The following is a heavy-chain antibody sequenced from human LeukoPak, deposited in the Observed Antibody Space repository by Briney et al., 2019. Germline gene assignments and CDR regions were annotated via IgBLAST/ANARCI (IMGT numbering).Heavy chain of an antibody. D-gene: IGHD4-23*01. Sequence: SETLSLTCTVSGGSISSSSYYWGWIRQPPGKGLEWIGSMYYSGSTYYNPSLKSRVTISVDTSKNQFSLKLSSVTAADTAVYYCARSDTVVTNDAFDIWGQGTMVTVSS. V-gene: IGHV4-39*01. CDR2: MYYSGST. J-gene: IGHJ3*02. CDR3: ARSDTVVTNDAFDI. CDR1: GGSISSSSYY.